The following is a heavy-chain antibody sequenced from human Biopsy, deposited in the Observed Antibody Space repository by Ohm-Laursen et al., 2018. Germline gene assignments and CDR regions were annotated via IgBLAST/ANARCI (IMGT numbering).Heavy chain of an antibody. Sequence: SSVKVSCKASRGTFRNYGVNWVRQAPGQGLEWLGGNIPILGTGNYAQKFQDRVTVAADTSTSTATMELRSLRSDDTAVYYCATKLTGYFHHWGQGTLVIVSS. CDR1: RGTFRNYG. CDR3: ATKLTGYFHH. CDR2: NIPILGTG. D-gene: IGHD3-9*01. V-gene: IGHV1-69*06. J-gene: IGHJ1*01.